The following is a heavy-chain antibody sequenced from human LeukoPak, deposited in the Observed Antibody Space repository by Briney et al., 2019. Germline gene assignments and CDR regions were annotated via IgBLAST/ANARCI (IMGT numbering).Heavy chain of an antibody. V-gene: IGHV1-2*02. J-gene: IGHJ6*02. CDR3: ARDLLQLWPQRPDYGMDV. CDR2: INPNSGGT. CDR1: GYTFTGYY. D-gene: IGHD5-18*01. Sequence: ASVKVSCKASGYTFTGYYMHWVRQAPGQGLEWMGWINPNSGGTNYAQKFQGRVTMTRDTSISTAYMELSRLRSDDTAVYSCARDLLQLWPQRPDYGMDVWGQGTTVTVSS.